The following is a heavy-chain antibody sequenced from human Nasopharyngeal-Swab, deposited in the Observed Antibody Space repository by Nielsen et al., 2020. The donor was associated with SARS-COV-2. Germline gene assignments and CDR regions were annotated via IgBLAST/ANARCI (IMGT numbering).Heavy chain of an antibody. Sequence: SETLSLTCTVSGGSVSSGSYYWSWIRQPPGKGLEWIGNISYSGSTNYNPSLKGRVTISVDTSKNQFSLKVNSVTAADTAVYYCARDPLGYMDVWGKGTTVTVSS. CDR3: ARDPLGYMDV. V-gene: IGHV4-61*01. CDR2: ISYSGST. D-gene: IGHD7-27*01. CDR1: GGSVSSGSYY. J-gene: IGHJ6*03.